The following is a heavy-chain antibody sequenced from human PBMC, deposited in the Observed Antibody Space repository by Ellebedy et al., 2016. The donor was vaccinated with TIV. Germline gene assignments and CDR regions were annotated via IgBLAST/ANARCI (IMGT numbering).Heavy chain of an antibody. CDR2: IKQDGSEK. Sequence: GGSLRLSCAASGFTSSSYWMSWVRQAPGKGLEWVANIKQDGSEKYYVDSVKGRFTISRDNAKNSLYLQMNSLRAEDTAVYYCASLVSSSWYDYWGQGTLVTVSS. D-gene: IGHD6-13*01. V-gene: IGHV3-7*01. CDR1: GFTSSSYW. J-gene: IGHJ4*02. CDR3: ASLVSSSWYDY.